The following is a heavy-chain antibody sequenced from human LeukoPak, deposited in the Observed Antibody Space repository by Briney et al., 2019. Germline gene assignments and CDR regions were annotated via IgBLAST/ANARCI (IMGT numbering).Heavy chain of an antibody. D-gene: IGHD1-1*01. Sequence: SETLSLTCTVSGGSISSYYWSWIRQPPGKGLEWIGYIYYSGSTNYNPSLKSRVTISVDTSKNQFSLKLSSVTAADTAVYYCARHPRRAWFDPWGQGTLVTVPS. CDR1: GGSISSYY. CDR3: ARHPRRAWFDP. CDR2: IYYSGST. V-gene: IGHV4-59*08. J-gene: IGHJ5*02.